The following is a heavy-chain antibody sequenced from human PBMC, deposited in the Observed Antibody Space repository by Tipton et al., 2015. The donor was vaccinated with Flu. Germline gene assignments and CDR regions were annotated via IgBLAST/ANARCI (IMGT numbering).Heavy chain of an antibody. CDR2: VFYTGST. J-gene: IGHJ4*02. D-gene: IGHD3-10*01. CDR1: GGSISSSY. Sequence: TLSLTCSVSGGSISSSYWSWIRQPPGKGLVWIGFVFYTGSTDYNPSLKSRVTISVDTSKTQFSLELVSVTAADSAVYYCARIQGGYYGSESYDIWGPGMLVTVSS. V-gene: IGHV4-59*01. CDR3: ARIQGGYYGSESYDI.